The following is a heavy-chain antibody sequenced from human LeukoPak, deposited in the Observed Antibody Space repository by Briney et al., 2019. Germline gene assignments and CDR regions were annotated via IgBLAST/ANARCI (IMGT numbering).Heavy chain of an antibody. J-gene: IGHJ4*02. D-gene: IGHD6-25*01. V-gene: IGHV3-23*01. CDR1: GFTFSSYA. CDR2: ISGSGGST. CDR3: AKMAAAVTIPYYCDS. Sequence: GGSMRFSWAASGFTFSSYAMSWVRKAPGKGLEWVSAISGSGGSTYYADSVKGRFTISSDNFKTTLRLQMNSLTAEDTADYYSAKMAAAVTIPYYCDSWGQGTLVTVSS.